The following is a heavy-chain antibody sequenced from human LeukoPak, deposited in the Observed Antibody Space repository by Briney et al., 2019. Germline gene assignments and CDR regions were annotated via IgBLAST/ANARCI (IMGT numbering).Heavy chain of an antibody. CDR3: ARERRGIGWYHDY. V-gene: IGHV4-30-4*08. CDR2: IYYSGST. J-gene: IGHJ4*02. Sequence: SETLSLTCTVSGGSISSGDYYWSWIRQPPGKGLEWIGYIYYSGSTYYNPSLKSRVTISVDTSKNQFSLKLSSVTAADTAVYYCARERRGIGWYHDYWGQGTLVTVSS. CDR1: GGSISSGDYY. D-gene: IGHD6-19*01.